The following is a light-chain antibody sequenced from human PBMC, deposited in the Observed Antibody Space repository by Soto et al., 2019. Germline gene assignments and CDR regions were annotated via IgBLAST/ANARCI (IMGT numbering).Light chain of an antibody. CDR2: KAS. J-gene: IGKJ1*01. Sequence: DLQMTQSPSTLSASVGDRVTLTCLASQSISSWLAWYQQKPGKAPKLLIYKASSLESGVPSRFSGSGSGTEFTLTISSLQPDDFATYYCQQYNSYPWTFGQGTKVDNK. CDR3: QQYNSYPWT. V-gene: IGKV1-5*03. CDR1: QSISSW.